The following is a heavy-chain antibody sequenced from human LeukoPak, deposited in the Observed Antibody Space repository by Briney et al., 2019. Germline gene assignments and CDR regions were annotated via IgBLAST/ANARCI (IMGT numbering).Heavy chain of an antibody. CDR3: AKGQLWFGEFSYFDY. CDR1: GFTFSSYD. D-gene: IGHD3-10*01. CDR2: ISGSGGST. J-gene: IGHJ4*02. V-gene: IGHV3-23*01. Sequence: GVTLRLSCEASGFTFSSYDMNWVRLAPGKGLEWVSVISGSGGSTDYADSVKGRFSISRDNSENTLYLQMNSLRAEDTAVYYCAKGQLWFGEFSYFDYWGQGTLVTV.